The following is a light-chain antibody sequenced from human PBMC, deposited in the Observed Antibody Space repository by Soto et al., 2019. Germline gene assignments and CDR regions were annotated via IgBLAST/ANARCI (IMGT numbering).Light chain of an antibody. V-gene: IGKV1-33*01. CDR3: QHCDSLPFP. Sequence: DIRMTQSPSSLSASVGDRVTISCQASKDISNSLYWYQQKPGKAPKHLIYDASNLETGVPSRFSGSRSGTEFTVSISRLQPEDIATYYCQHCDSLPFPFGQRTRLEIK. CDR1: KDISNS. J-gene: IGKJ5*01. CDR2: DAS.